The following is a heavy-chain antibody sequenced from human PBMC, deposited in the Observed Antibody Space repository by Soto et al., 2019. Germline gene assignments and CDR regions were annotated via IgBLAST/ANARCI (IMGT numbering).Heavy chain of an antibody. D-gene: IGHD2-15*01. CDR3: ARVLGGSGSPVDY. CDR2: IRGGGGGT. V-gene: IGHV3-23*01. J-gene: IGHJ4*02. Sequence: PGGSLRLSCAASGFTFSSFAMSWVRQAPGKGLEWVSAIRGGGGGTYYADSVKGRFTISRGNSKNTQYLQMNSLRAEDTAVYYCARVLGGSGSPVDYWGQGTLVTVSS. CDR1: GFTFSSFA.